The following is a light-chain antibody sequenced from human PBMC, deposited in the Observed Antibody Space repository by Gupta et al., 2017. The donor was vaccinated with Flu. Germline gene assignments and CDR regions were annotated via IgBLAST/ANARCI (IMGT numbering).Light chain of an antibody. V-gene: IGKV3-15*01. Sequence: ATLVVSPRERATHSCRASQSIYTILAWEQQKPGQAPRVIIYDASTRAADIPARFFGSGSGKDFTLDISSRQSEDFAVYYCQQYNNWPPWTFGQGTKVEVK. CDR2: DAS. CDR3: QQYNNWPPWT. J-gene: IGKJ1*01. CDR1: QSIYTI.